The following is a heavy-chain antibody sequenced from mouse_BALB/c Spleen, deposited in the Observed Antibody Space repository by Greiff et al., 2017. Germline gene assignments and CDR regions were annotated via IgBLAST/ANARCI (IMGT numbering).Heavy chain of an antibody. V-gene: IGHV1-18*01. Sequence: EVKVVESGPELVKPGASVKIPCKASGYTFTDYNMDWVKQSHGKSLEWIGDINPNNGGTIYNQKFKGKATLTVDKSSSTAYMELRSLTSEDTAVYYCARGHYYGYPWFAYWGQGTLVTVSA. D-gene: IGHD1-2*01. CDR1: GYTFTDYN. CDR3: ARGHYYGYPWFAY. CDR2: INPNNGGT. J-gene: IGHJ3*01.